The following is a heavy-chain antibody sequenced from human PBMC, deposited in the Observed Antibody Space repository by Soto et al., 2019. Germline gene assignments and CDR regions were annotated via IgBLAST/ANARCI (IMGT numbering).Heavy chain of an antibody. J-gene: IGHJ6*02. CDR3: AKSPAAYYYYGMDV. CDR1: GFTFSSYA. V-gene: IGHV3-23*01. D-gene: IGHD6-25*01. Sequence: PGGPLRLSCAASGFTFSSYAMSWVRQAPGKGLEWVSAISGSGGSTYYADSVKGRFTISRDNSKNTLYLQMNSLRAEDTAVYYCAKSPAAYYYYGMDVWGQGTTLTV. CDR2: ISGSGGST.